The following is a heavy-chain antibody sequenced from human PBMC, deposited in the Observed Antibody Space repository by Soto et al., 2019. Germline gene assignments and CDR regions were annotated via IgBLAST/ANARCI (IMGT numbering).Heavy chain of an antibody. D-gene: IGHD3-3*02. CDR3: AIDKGRQPLGGNDYYVMEV. J-gene: IGHJ6*01. Sequence: QVQLVQSGAEVKKPGSSVKVSCKTSGGTFRTSAINWVRQAPGQGLEWMGGVMPDFRTPDYPQKSQSRVTITGDEATGTAYLELSRLPPEATAVYYCAIDKGRQPLGGNDYYVMEVWGQGTTVTVSS. V-gene: IGHV1-69*12. CDR2: VMPDFRTP. CDR1: GGTFRTSA.